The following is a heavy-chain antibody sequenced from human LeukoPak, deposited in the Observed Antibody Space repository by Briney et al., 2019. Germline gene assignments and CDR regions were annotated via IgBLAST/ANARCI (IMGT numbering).Heavy chain of an antibody. Sequence: PSETLSLTCAVYGGSFSGYYWSWIRQPPGKGLEWIGEINHSGSTNYNPSLKSRVTISVDTSKNQFSLKLSSVTAADTAVYYCARTVSWYPMVYYYGMDVWGQGTTVTVSS. V-gene: IGHV4-34*01. CDR3: ARTVSWYPMVYYYGMDV. CDR1: GGSFSGYY. CDR2: INHSGST. J-gene: IGHJ6*02. D-gene: IGHD3-10*01.